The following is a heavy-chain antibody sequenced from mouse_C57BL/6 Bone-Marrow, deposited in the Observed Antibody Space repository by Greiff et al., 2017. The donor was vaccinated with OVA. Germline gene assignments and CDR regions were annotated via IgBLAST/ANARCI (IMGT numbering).Heavy chain of an antibody. Sequence: VKLVESGPGLVAPSQSLSITCTVSGFSLTSYAISWVRQPPGKGLEWLGVIWTGGGANYNSALKSRLSISKDNSKSQVFLKMNSLQTDDTARYYWARRGYYGSSYWYFDVWGTGTTVTVSS. D-gene: IGHD1-1*01. V-gene: IGHV2-9-1*01. CDR1: GFSLTSYA. CDR3: ARRGYYGSSYWYFDV. CDR2: IWTGGGA. J-gene: IGHJ1*03.